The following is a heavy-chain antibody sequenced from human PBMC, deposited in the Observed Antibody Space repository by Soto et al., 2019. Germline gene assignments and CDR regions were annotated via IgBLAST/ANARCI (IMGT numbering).Heavy chain of an antibody. CDR2: IWYDGSNK. D-gene: IGHD6-19*01. CDR1: GFTFSSYG. J-gene: IGHJ4*02. CDR3: ARDRGDSSGWVPFDY. Sequence: PGGSLRLSCAASGFTFSSYGMHWVRQAPGKGLEWVAVIWYDGSNKYYADSVKGRFTISRDNSKNTLYLQMNSLRAEDTAVYYCARDRGDSSGWVPFDYWGQGTLVTVSS. V-gene: IGHV3-33*01.